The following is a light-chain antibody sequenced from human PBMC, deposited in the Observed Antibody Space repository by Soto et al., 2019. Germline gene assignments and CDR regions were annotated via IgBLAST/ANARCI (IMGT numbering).Light chain of an antibody. CDR2: TAP. Sequence: DIQMTQSPSSLSASVGDRVTITCRASQGIANYLAWYQQKPGKPPKLLIYTAPTLQSGVPSRFSGGGYGTDFTLTISGLQPEDVATYYCQRYNTTPRTFGQGTKVEIK. CDR3: QRYNTTPRT. V-gene: IGKV1-27*01. J-gene: IGKJ1*01. CDR1: QGIANY.